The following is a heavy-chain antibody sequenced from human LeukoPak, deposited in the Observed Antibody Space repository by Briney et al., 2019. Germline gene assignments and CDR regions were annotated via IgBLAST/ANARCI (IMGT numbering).Heavy chain of an antibody. J-gene: IGHJ4*02. CDR3: AKRYYSTGSYFDF. V-gene: IGHV3-23*01. CDR1: GFTFTSNA. Sequence: GGTLRLSCAASGFTFTSNAMAWVRQAPGKGLEWVSGISGRGDSTYYAESVKGRFTISRDNFKNRLYLQMNSLRAEDTAVYYCAKRYYSTGSYFDFWGQGTLVTVSS. D-gene: IGHD6-19*01. CDR2: ISGRGDST.